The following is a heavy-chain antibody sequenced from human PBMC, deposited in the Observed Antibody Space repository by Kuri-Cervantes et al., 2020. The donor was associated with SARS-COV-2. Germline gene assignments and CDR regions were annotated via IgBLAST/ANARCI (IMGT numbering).Heavy chain of an antibody. CDR3: ASSGHKVAFDI. CDR1: GGSISCGSYY. D-gene: IGHD2-15*01. Sequence: SETLSLTCTVSGGSISCGSYYWSWIRQPAGKGLEWIGRIYTSGSTNYNPSLKSRVTISVDTSKNQFSLKLSSVTAADTAVYYCASSGHKVAFDIWGQGTMVTVSS. V-gene: IGHV4-61*02. J-gene: IGHJ3*02. CDR2: IYTSGST.